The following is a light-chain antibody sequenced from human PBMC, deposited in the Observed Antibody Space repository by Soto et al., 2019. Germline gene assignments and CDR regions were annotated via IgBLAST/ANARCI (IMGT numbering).Light chain of an antibody. CDR2: DAS. Sequence: DIQMTQSPSSLSASVGDRVSITCQASQDIAHFLNWYQQKPWKAPKLLIYDASNLKTGVPSRFSGSGSGTDFTLTISSLQPEDIATYYCQQYDNFVLTFGGGTKVEIK. J-gene: IGKJ4*01. CDR1: QDIAHF. V-gene: IGKV1-33*01. CDR3: QQYDNFVLT.